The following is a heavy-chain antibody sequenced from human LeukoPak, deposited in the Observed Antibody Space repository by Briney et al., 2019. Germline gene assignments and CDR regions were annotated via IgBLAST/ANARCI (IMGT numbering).Heavy chain of an antibody. CDR3: ARQYGSGSSYTPVVDL. D-gene: IGHD3-10*01. V-gene: IGHV4-59*05. CDR1: GGSISSYY. Sequence: SETLSRTCTVSGGSISSYYWSWIRQPPGKGLEWIGSIYYSGSTYYNPSLKSRVTISADTSKNQFSLKLSSLTAAETAVYYCARQYGSGSSYTPVVDLWGQGTLVTVSS. CDR2: IYYSGST. J-gene: IGHJ4*02.